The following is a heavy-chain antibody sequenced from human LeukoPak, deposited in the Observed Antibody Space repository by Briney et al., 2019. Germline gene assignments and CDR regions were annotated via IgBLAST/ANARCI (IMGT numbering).Heavy chain of an antibody. Sequence: PSETLSLTCTVSGGSISSSNYYWAWIRQPPGKGLEWIGTIYYSGATQYNPSLKSRVTILADTSKNQFSLKLSSVTATDTAVYYCAREWYYYDSSTLWYFDLWGRGTLVTVSS. D-gene: IGHD3-22*01. CDR2: IYYSGAT. CDR3: AREWYYYDSSTLWYFDL. CDR1: GGSISSSNYY. V-gene: IGHV4-39*07. J-gene: IGHJ2*01.